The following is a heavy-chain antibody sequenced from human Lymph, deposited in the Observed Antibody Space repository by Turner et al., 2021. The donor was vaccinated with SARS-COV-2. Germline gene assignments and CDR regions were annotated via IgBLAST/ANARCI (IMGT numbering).Heavy chain of an antibody. D-gene: IGHD3-3*01. CDR3: ARDVDTYNDFWSGYSGGYGMDV. CDR1: GYTFTGYY. Sequence: QVQLVQSGAEVKKPGSSVKVSCKASGYTFTGYYMHWVRQAPGQGLEWMGWVNPNSGGTNYAQKFQGRVTMTRDTFINSAYMELSRLRSDDTAVYDCARDVDTYNDFWSGYSGGYGMDVWGQGTTVTVSS. V-gene: IGHV1-2*02. CDR2: VNPNSGGT. J-gene: IGHJ6*02.